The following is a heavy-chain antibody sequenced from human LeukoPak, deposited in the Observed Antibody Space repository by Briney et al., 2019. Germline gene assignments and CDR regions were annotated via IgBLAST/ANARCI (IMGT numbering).Heavy chain of an antibody. CDR2: ISSGSSTI. J-gene: IGHJ5*02. CDR1: GFTFSSSA. V-gene: IGHV3-48*04. CDR3: ARDVTYYGGDWFDP. D-gene: IGHD4-23*01. Sequence: GGSLRLSCAASGFTFSSSAMIWVRKAPGKGLEWVSYISSGSSTIYYADSVRGRFTISRDNAKNSLYLQMNSLRAEDTAVYYCARDVTYYGGDWFDPWGQGTLVTVSS.